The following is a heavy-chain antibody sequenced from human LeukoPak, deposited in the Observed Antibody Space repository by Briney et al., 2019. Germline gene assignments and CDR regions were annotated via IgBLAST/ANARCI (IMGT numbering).Heavy chain of an antibody. CDR2: IYASGSS. J-gene: IGHJ4*02. CDR1: RGFSSSYY. D-gene: IGHD2-2*01. Sequence: PLETLSLTCSVSRGFSSSYYWSWIRQPPGKGLEWIGYIYASGSSNYNPSLTSRVTISIDASKNQFSLKLTSVTAADTAVYYCARCSSSRYANFDFWGQGTLVTVSS. V-gene: IGHV4-4*09. CDR3: ARCSSSRYANFDF.